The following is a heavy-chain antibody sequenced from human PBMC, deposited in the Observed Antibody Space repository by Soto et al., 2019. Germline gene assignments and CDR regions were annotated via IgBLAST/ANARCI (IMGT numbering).Heavy chain of an antibody. CDR3: ARDQVAGSSWYPITYYFDY. J-gene: IGHJ4*02. D-gene: IGHD6-13*01. CDR1: GFTFSSYG. CDR2: IWYDGSNK. V-gene: IGHV3-33*01. Sequence: GGSLRLSCAASGFTFSSYGMHWVRQAPGKGLEWVAVIWYDGSNKYYADSVKGRFTISRDNSKNTLYLQMNSLRAEDTAVYYCARDQVAGSSWYPITYYFDYWGQGTLVTVSS.